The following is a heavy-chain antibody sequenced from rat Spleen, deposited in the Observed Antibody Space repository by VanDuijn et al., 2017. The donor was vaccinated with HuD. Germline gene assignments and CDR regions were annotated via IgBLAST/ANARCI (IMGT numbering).Heavy chain of an antibody. CDR1: GFTFSDYS. Sequence: EVQLVETGGGLVQPGRSLKLSCAASGFTFSDYSMAWVRQAPTKGLEWVATSIFVGSSKYYLDSVTGRFTISRDNAKSTLYLQMDSLRSEEKATYYCARPKLTGSSNWFAYWGQGTLVTVSS. CDR2: SIFVGSSK. CDR3: ARPKLTGSSNWFAY. D-gene: IGHD5-1*01. J-gene: IGHJ3*01. V-gene: IGHV5-17*01.